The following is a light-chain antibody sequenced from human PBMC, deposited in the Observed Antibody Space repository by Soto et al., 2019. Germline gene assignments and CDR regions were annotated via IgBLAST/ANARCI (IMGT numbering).Light chain of an antibody. J-gene: IGKJ1*01. CDR1: QSVSSY. Sequence: EIVSTQSPATLSLSPGERYTLSCRASQSVSSYLAWYQQKPGQXHRXXIYDASNRATGIPARFSGSGSGTDLTLTISSLEPEDFEVYYCQQRSNWPWTFGQGTKVDIK. CDR2: DAS. V-gene: IGKV3-11*01. CDR3: QQRSNWPWT.